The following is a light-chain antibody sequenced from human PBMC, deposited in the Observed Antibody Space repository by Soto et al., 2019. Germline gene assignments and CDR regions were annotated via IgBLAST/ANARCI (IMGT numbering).Light chain of an antibody. Sequence: QSALTQPASVSGSPGQSITISCTGTSSDVGSYNLVSWYQQHPGKAPKLMIYESTKRPSGVSNRFSGSKSGNTASLTISGLQAEDEADYCCSSSAGSSTLVFGGGTKLTVL. CDR2: EST. CDR1: SSDVGSYNL. CDR3: SSSAGSSTLV. J-gene: IGLJ2*01. V-gene: IGLV2-23*01.